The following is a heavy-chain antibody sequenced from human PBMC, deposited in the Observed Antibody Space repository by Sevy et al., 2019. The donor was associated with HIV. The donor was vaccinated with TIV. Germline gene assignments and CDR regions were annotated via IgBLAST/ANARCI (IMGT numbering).Heavy chain of an antibody. CDR1: GFTFSNHG. V-gene: IGHV3-33*01. CDR2: IWYDGSNI. Sequence: GESLKISCTASGFTFSNHGMHWVRQAPGKGPEWVAIIWYDGSNIYYADSAKGRFTISRDNSRNKLYLQMYDLRPEDTAVYYCVRESSHDFWSGYWGYLDYWGQRTLVTVSS. J-gene: IGHJ4*02. D-gene: IGHD3-3*01. CDR3: VRESSHDFWSGYWGYLDY.